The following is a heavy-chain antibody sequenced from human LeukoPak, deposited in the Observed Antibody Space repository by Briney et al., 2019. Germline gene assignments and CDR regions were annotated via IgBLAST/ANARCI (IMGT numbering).Heavy chain of an antibody. J-gene: IGHJ3*02. D-gene: IGHD2-21*02. CDR2: IYPGDSDT. CDR1: GYSFTSYW. V-gene: IGHV5-51*01. Sequence: GESLQISSKGSGYSFTSYWIGWVRQMPGKGLEWMGIIYPGDSDTRYSPSFQGQVTISANKSISTAYLQWSSLKASDTAMYYCARIPVVVTATGSAVDIWGQGRMVTVSS. CDR3: ARIPVVVTATGSAVDI.